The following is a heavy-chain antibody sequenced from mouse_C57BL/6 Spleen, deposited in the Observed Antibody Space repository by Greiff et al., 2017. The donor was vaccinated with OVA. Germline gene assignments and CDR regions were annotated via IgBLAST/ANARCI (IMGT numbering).Heavy chain of an antibody. J-gene: IGHJ4*01. V-gene: IGHV14-4*01. CDR1: GFNIKDDY. Sequence: EVQLQQSGAELVRPGASVKLSCTASGFNIKDDYMHWVKQRPEQGLEWIGWIDPGNGDTEYASKFQGKATITADTSSNTAYLQLSSLTSEDTAVYYCTTYGNPHYAMDYWGQGTSVTVSS. CDR3: TTYGNPHYAMDY. CDR2: IDPGNGDT. D-gene: IGHD2-1*01.